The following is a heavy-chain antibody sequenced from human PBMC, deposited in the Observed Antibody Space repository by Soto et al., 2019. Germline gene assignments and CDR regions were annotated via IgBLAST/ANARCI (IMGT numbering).Heavy chain of an antibody. D-gene: IGHD6-13*01. V-gene: IGHV1-2*04. Sequence: ASVKVSCKASGYTFTGYYMHWVRQAPGQGLEWMGWVNPNSGGTNYAQKFQGWVTMTRDTSISTAYMELSRLRSDDTAVYYCARGTYSSSPGYYYYGMDVWGQGTTVTVSS. CDR1: GYTFTGYY. J-gene: IGHJ6*02. CDR2: VNPNSGGT. CDR3: ARGTYSSSPGYYYYGMDV.